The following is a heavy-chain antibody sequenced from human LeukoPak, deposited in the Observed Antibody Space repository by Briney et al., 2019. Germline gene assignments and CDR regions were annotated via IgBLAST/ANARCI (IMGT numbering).Heavy chain of an antibody. D-gene: IGHD1-26*01. J-gene: IGHJ4*02. CDR3: TRAVGLGPGAHFDQ. V-gene: IGHV3-11*01. CDR1: GFSFSRFY. Sequence: PGGSLRLSCAASGFSFSRFYMSWVRQTPGKALEWISYIPTSGISVQYADSVRGRFTASRDDAMNSLHLQMDSLGVEDTAVYYCTRAVGLGPGAHFDQWGQGALVIVSS. CDR2: IPTSGISV.